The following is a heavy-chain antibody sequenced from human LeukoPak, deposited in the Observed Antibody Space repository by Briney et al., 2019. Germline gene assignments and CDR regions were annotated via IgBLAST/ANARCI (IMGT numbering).Heavy chain of an antibody. CDR3: ASPFSSTRYSGAFDN. CDR2: IYYSGST. Sequence: PSETLSLTCTVSGGSMSSSSYYWGWIRQPPGKGLEWIGSIYYSGSTYYNPSLKSRVTISVDTSKNQFSLKLSSVTAADTAVYYCASPFSSTRYSGAFDNWGQGTMVTVSS. D-gene: IGHD6-13*01. V-gene: IGHV4-39*01. J-gene: IGHJ3*02. CDR1: GGSMSSSSYY.